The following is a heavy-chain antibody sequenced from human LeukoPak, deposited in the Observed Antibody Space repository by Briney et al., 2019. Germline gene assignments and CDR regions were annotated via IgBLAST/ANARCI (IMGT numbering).Heavy chain of an antibody. V-gene: IGHV3-30*03. D-gene: IGHD2-2*02. J-gene: IGHJ4*02. CDR1: GFTFNSYA. CDR2: ISYDGINE. Sequence: GGSLRLSCTASGFTFNSYAMHWVRQAPGKGLEWVAKISYDGINEDYADSVKGRFTISRENSKETLFLQMNSLRAEDTAVYYCARDLHCSSTSCYRGFDYWGQGTLVTVSS. CDR3: ARDLHCSSTSCYRGFDY.